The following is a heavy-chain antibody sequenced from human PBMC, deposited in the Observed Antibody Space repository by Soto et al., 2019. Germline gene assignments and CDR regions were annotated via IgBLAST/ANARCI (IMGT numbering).Heavy chain of an antibody. CDR2: ISSTASSTI. CDR3: ARRGMTAFDY. D-gene: IGHD3-16*01. J-gene: IGHJ4*02. V-gene: IGHV3-48*02. Sequence: EVQLVESGGGLVQPGGSQRLSCAASGFTFSDYSMNWVRQAPGKGLEWVSYISSTASSTIYYADSVKGRFTISRDNAKNSLYLQMSSLRDDDTAVYYCARRGMTAFDYWGQGSLVTVSS. CDR1: GFTFSDYS.